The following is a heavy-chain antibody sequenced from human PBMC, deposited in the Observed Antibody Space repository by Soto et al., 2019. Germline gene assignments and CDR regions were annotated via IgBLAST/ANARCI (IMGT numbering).Heavy chain of an antibody. Sequence: QVQLQESGPGLVKPSQTLSLTCRVSGGSVSSGHYYWSWIRQPPGKGLEWVGYIYYSGSTYYNPSLMSRVTISLDTYKKQFSLKLSSATAAGTAVYFCARASGDSSGYSVDYWGQGTLVTVSS. V-gene: IGHV4-30-4*08. J-gene: IGHJ4*02. CDR3: ARASGDSSGYSVDY. D-gene: IGHD3-22*01. CDR1: GGSVSSGHYY. CDR2: IYYSGST.